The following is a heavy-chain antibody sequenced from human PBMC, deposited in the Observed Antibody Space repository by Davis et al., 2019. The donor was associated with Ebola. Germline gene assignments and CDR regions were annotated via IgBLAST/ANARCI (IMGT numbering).Heavy chain of an antibody. CDR1: GFTFINAW. CDR3: TTFSGSSRPKVSAWFIGRSPDDY. J-gene: IGHJ4*02. CDR2: FKGRADDGTT. Sequence: GGSLRLSCAASGFTFINAWMNWVRQSPGKGLEWVGRFKGRADDGTTDYAAPVKGRFTISRDDSKNTLYLQMNSLKTEDTAVYYCTTFSGSSRPKVSAWFIGRSPDDYWGQGTLVTVSS. V-gene: IGHV3-15*01. D-gene: IGHD1-26*01.